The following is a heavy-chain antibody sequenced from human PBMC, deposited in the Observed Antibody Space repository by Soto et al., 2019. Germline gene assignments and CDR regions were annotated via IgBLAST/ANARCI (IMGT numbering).Heavy chain of an antibody. J-gene: IGHJ6*02. D-gene: IGHD6-13*01. V-gene: IGHV1-18*04. CDR1: GYTFTSYG. CDR3: ARVKRDSSSWYRYYYYGMDV. CDR2: ISAYNGNT. Sequence: QVQLVQSGAEVKKPGASVKVSCKASGYTFTSYGISWVRQAPGQGLEWMGWISAYNGNTNYAQKLQGRVTMTTDTSTSTAYMELRSLRSDDTAVYYCARVKRDSSSWYRYYYYGMDVWGQGTTVTVSS.